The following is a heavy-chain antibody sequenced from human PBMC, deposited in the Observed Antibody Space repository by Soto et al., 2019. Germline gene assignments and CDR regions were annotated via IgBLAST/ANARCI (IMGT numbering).Heavy chain of an antibody. V-gene: IGHV1-69*01. J-gene: IGHJ4*02. D-gene: IGHD1-26*01. CDR3: ARGVGAYYVDY. CDR2: IIPIFGTT. Sequence: QVQLVQSGAEVKKPGSSVKVSCKASGDTFSTYAITWVRQAPGQGLEWLGGIIPIFGTTDYARKFQGRVTITAAESTSTVFIELSSLTSEDTAVYYCARGVGAYYVDYWGQGTLVTVSS. CDR1: GDTFSTYA.